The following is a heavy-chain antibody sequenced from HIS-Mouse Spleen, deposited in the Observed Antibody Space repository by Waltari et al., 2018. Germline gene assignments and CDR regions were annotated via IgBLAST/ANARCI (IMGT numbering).Heavy chain of an antibody. Sequence: QVQLVQSGAAVSNPGASVKVSCKASGYTFTGHYIHWVRQALGQGLEWMGWIKPNSGGTNYAQKFQGRVTMTRDTSISTAYMELSRLRSDDTAVYYCARYNALYRLYYFDYWGQGTLVTVSS. D-gene: IGHD2-2*02. CDR2: IKPNSGGT. J-gene: IGHJ4*02. V-gene: IGHV1-2*02. CDR1: GYTFTGHY. CDR3: ARYNALYRLYYFDY.